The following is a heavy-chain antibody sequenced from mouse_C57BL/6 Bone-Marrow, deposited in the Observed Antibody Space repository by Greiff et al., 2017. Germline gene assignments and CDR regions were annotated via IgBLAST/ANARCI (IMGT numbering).Heavy chain of an antibody. J-gene: IGHJ3*01. CDR2: IHPSDSDT. D-gene: IGHD1-1*01. V-gene: IGHV1-74*01. CDR1: GYTFTSYW. CDR3: AIDDRYSLAGMAD. Sequence: QVQLQQPGAELVKPGASVKVSCKASGYTFTSYWMHWVKQRPGQGLEWIGRIHPSDSDTNYNQKFKGKATLTVDKSSSTAYMQLSSLTSEDSAVYYCAIDDRYSLAGMADWGQGTLVTVSA.